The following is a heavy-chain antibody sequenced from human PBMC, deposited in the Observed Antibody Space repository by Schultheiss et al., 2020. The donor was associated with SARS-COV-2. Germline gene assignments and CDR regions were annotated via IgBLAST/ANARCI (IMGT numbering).Heavy chain of an antibody. J-gene: IGHJ3*02. CDR2: ISYDGSNK. D-gene: IGHD6-13*01. Sequence: GGSLRLSCAASGFTFSSYAMHWVRQAPGKGLEWVAVISYDGSNKYYADSVKGRFTISRDNSKNTLYLQMNSLRAEDTAVYYCARDRDSSSWGRADAFDIWGQGTMVTV. V-gene: IGHV3-30*01. CDR3: ARDRDSSSWGRADAFDI. CDR1: GFTFSSYA.